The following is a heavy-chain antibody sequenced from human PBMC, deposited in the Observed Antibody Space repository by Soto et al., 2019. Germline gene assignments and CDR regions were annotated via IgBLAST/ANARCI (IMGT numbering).Heavy chain of an antibody. Sequence: GGSLRLSCAASGFTFSSYAMHWVRQAPGKGLEWVAVISYDGSNKYYADSVKGRFTISRDNSKNTLYLQMNSLRAEDTAVYYCARDLIGWELPGGDYWGQGTLVTVSS. V-gene: IGHV3-30-3*01. CDR1: GFTFSSYA. D-gene: IGHD1-26*01. CDR2: ISYDGSNK. J-gene: IGHJ4*02. CDR3: ARDLIGWELPGGDY.